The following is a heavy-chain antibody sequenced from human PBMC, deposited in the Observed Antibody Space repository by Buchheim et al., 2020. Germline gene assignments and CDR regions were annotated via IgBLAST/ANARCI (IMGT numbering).Heavy chain of an antibody. J-gene: IGHJ4*02. V-gene: IGHV3-30*18. CDR3: AKDGVVGFVELSWGFDY. CDR2: ISYDGSNK. Sequence: QVQLVESGGGVVQPGRSLRLSCAASGFTFSSYGMHWVRQAPGKGLEWVAVISYDGSNKYYADSVKGRFTISRDNTQNTLYLQMNSLRAEDTAVYYCAKDGVVGFVELSWGFDYWGQGTL. D-gene: IGHD1-26*01. CDR1: GFTFSSYG.